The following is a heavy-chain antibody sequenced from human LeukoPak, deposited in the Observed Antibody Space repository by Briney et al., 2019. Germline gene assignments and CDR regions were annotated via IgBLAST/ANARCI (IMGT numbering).Heavy chain of an antibody. CDR1: GYTFTNYG. CDR3: ARDPVQVYYDSSGDEYFQH. Sequence: ASVKVSCKASGYTFTNYGINWVRQAPGPGLEWMGWISAYNGDTNYAQNLQGRVTMTTDTSTSTAYMELRSLRSDDTAFYYCARDPVQVYYDSSGDEYFQHWGQGTLVTVSS. CDR2: ISAYNGDT. V-gene: IGHV1-18*01. J-gene: IGHJ1*01. D-gene: IGHD3-22*01.